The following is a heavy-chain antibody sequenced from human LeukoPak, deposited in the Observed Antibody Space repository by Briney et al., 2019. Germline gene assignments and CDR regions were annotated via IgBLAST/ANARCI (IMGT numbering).Heavy chain of an antibody. J-gene: IGHJ3*02. CDR2: IYYSGST. V-gene: IGHV4-59*01. CDR3: ASGTYYYDSSGYYPAFDI. Sequence: PSETLSLTCTVSGGSISSYYWSWIRQPPGKGLEWLGYIYYSGSTNYNPSLKSRVTISADTSKNQFSLKLISVAAADTTVYYCASGTYYYDSSGYYPAFDIWCQGTMVTVSS. CDR1: GGSISSYY. D-gene: IGHD3-22*01.